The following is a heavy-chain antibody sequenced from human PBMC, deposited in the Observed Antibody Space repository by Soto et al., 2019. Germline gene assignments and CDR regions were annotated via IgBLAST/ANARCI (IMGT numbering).Heavy chain of an antibody. Sequence: SETLSLTCTVSGGSISSYYLSWIRQPPGKGLEWIGYIYYSGSTNYNPSLKSRVTISVDTSKNQFSLKLSSVTAADTAVYYCARAPQLELLFFDYWGQGTLVTVYS. J-gene: IGHJ4*02. CDR1: GGSISSYY. D-gene: IGHD1-7*01. V-gene: IGHV4-59*01. CDR3: ARAPQLELLFFDY. CDR2: IYYSGST.